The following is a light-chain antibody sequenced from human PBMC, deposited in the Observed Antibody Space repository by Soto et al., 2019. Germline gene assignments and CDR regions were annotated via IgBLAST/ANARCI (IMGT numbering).Light chain of an antibody. Sequence: DIQMTQSPSTLSASVGDRITITCRASQSISSWLAWYQQKPGKAPKLLIYKASSLESGVPSRFSGSGSGTEFTLTISSLQPDDFATYYCQQYNSYLLTFGGGTKVDIK. CDR1: QSISSW. V-gene: IGKV1-5*03. J-gene: IGKJ4*01. CDR3: QQYNSYLLT. CDR2: KAS.